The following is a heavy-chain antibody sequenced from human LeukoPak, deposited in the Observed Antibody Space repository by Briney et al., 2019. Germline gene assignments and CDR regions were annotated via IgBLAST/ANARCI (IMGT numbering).Heavy chain of an antibody. V-gene: IGHV3-9*01. CDR1: GFTFDDYS. Sequence: GGSLRLSCAASGFTFDDYSTHWVRQVPGKGLEWVSGISWNSGSAGYADSVKGRFTISRDNAKNSLYLQMNSLRTEDTALYYCAKDRTYSGYDALDYWGQGTLVSVSS. D-gene: IGHD5-12*01. CDR3: AKDRTYSGYDALDY. J-gene: IGHJ4*02. CDR2: ISWNSGSA.